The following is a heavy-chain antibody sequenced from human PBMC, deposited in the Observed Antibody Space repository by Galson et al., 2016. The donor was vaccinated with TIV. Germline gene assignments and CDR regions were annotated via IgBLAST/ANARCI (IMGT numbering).Heavy chain of an antibody. J-gene: IGHJ3*02. Sequence: SLRLSCAASGFTFGHYAVNWFRQAPGKGLEWVGFITSKTYGATTEYAASVKGRFTISRDDSRNIAYPQMNSLKTEDTAVYNCTRTAMGSTRNAFDIWGQGTVVTVSS. V-gene: IGHV3-49*03. CDR2: ITSKTYGATT. D-gene: IGHD1-1*01. CDR1: GFTFGHYA. CDR3: TRTAMGSTRNAFDI.